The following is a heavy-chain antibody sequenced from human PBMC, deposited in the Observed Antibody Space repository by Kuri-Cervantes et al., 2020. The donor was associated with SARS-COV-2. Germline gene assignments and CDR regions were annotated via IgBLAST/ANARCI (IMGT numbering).Heavy chain of an antibody. J-gene: IGHJ4*02. CDR3: ARASLQEYSGSYFHYFDY. CDR1: GSTFSDYY. V-gene: IGHV3-69-1*02. CDR2: ISSSSTI. D-gene: IGHD1-26*01. Sequence: GESLKISCAASGSTFSDYYMNWVRQAPGKGLEWVSSISSSSTIYYADSVKGRFTISRDNAKNSLYLQMNSLRAEDTAVYYCARASLQEYSGSYFHYFDYWGQGTLVTVSS.